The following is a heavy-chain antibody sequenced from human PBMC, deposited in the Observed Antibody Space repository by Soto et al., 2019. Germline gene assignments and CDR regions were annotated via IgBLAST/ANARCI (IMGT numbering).Heavy chain of an antibody. D-gene: IGHD5-18*01. J-gene: IGHJ4*02. CDR2: IYYSGST. Sequence: QLQLQESGPGLVKPSETLSLTCTVSGGSISSSSYYWGWIRQPPGKGLEWIGRIYYSGSTYYNPSLKSRVTLSGHPSKNQVPLKLSSVTAAGTAGYYGARRRQRGYSHATGYYFDYWGQGTLVTVSP. CDR1: GGSISSSSYY. CDR3: ARRRQRGYSHATGYYFDY. V-gene: IGHV4-39*01.